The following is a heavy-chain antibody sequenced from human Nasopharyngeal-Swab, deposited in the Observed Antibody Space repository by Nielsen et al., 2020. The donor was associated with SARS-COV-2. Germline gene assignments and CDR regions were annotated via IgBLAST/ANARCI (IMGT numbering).Heavy chain of an antibody. CDR3: ARHYYDSSGYYSGPIYYFDY. CDR2: IYYSGST. J-gene: IGHJ4*02. V-gene: IGHV4-39*01. CDR1: GGSISSYY. D-gene: IGHD3-22*01. Sequence: SETLSLTCTVSGGSISSYYWGWIRQPPGKGLEWIGSIYYSGSTYYNPSLKSRVTISVDTSKNQFSLKLSSVTAADTAVYYCARHYYDSSGYYSGPIYYFDYWGQGTLVTVSS.